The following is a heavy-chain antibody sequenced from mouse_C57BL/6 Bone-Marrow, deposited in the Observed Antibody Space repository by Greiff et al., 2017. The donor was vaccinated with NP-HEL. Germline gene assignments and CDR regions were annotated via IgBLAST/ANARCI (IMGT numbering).Heavy chain of an antibody. CDR1: GYTFTSYW. V-gene: IGHV1-61*01. CDR3: ATYDYPFAY. Sequence: QVQLKQPGAELVRPGSSVKLSCKASGYTFTSYWMDWVKQRPGQGLEWIGNIYPSDSETHYNQKFKDKATLTVDKSSSTAYMQLSSLTSEDSAVYYCATYDYPFAYWGQGTLVTVSA. J-gene: IGHJ3*01. CDR2: IYPSDSET. D-gene: IGHD2-4*01.